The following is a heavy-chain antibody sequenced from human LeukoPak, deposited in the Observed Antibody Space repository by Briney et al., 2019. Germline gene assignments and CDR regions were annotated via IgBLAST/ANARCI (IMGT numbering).Heavy chain of an antibody. J-gene: IGHJ5*02. V-gene: IGHV4-38-2*02. D-gene: IGHD2-2*01. CDR3: ARDPRWLTPDCTSTSCYENYFDP. Sequence: SETLSLTCDVSGYSISSGYQWACIRQSPGKGLEWIGSIYHSGSAHYNPSLRSRVTISVETSKNQFSLKMSSVTAADTAVYYCARDPRWLTPDCTSTSCYENYFDPWGQGTLVTVSS. CDR1: GYSISSGYQ. CDR2: IYHSGSA.